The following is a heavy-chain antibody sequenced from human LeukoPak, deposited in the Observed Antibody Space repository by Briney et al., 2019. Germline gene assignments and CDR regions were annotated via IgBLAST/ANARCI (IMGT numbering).Heavy chain of an antibody. V-gene: IGHV4-39*07. CDR3: ARSDSESFDP. Sequence: SETLSLTCTVSGGSISTSSYYWGWIRQPPGKGLVGIGRIYYSRSTNYPPSLKSLVTISVDTPKHQFSLKLTSVTAADTAVYYCARSDSESFDPEGQGTLVTVSS. CDR1: GGSISTSSYY. D-gene: IGHD2-21*02. J-gene: IGHJ5*02. CDR2: IYYSRST.